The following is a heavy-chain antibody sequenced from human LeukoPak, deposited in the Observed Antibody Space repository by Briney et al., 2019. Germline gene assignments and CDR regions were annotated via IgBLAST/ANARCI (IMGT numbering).Heavy chain of an antibody. J-gene: IGHJ3*02. CDR3: ARRSGRDAFDI. CDR1: GGSISSYY. V-gene: IGHV4-59*08. CDR2: IYYSGGT. D-gene: IGHD1-14*01. Sequence: SETLSLTCTVSGGSISSYYWSWIRQPPGKGLEWIGYIYYSGGTNYNPSLKSRVTISVDTSKNQFSLKLSSVTAADTAVYYCARRSGRDAFDIWGQGTMVTVSS.